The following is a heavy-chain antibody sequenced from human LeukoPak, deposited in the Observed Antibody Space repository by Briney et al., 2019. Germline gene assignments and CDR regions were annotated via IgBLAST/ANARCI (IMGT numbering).Heavy chain of an antibody. CDR2: IWYDGSNK. CDR1: GFTFSSYG. Sequence: GGSLRLSRAASGFTFSSYGMHWVRQAPGKGLEWVAVIWYDGSNKYYADSVKGRFTISRDNSKNTLYLQMNSLRAEDTAVYYCAREVTITSNWFDPWGQGTLVTVSS. CDR3: AREVTITSNWFDP. V-gene: IGHV3-33*01. D-gene: IGHD5-12*01. J-gene: IGHJ5*02.